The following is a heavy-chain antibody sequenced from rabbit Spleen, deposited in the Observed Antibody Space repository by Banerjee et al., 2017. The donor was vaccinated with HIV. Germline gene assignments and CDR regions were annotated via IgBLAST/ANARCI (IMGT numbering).Heavy chain of an antibody. V-gene: IGHV1S40*01. CDR2: IYGGSGST. J-gene: IGHJ4*01. D-gene: IGHD1-1*01. Sequence: QSLEESGGDLVKPEGSLTLTCTASGFSFSSSYYMCWVRQAPGKGLECIACIYGGSGSTYYATWVNGRFTISSHNAQNTLYLQLNSLTAADTATYFCVRGASGTGYYSLWGQGTLVTVS. CDR1: GFSFSSSYY. CDR3: VRGASGTGYYSL.